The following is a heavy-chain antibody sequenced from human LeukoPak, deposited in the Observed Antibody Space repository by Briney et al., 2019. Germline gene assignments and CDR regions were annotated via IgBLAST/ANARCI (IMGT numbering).Heavy chain of an antibody. V-gene: IGHV1-69*05. CDR3: ARHRRTTVVTQGIDAFDI. Sequence: SVKVSCKASGGTFSSYAISWVRQAPGQGLEWMGGIIPIFGTANHAQKFQGRVTITTDESTSTAYMELSSLRSEDTAVYYCARHRRTTVVTQGIDAFDIWGQGTMVTVSS. CDR1: GGTFSSYA. J-gene: IGHJ3*02. CDR2: IIPIFGTA. D-gene: IGHD4-23*01.